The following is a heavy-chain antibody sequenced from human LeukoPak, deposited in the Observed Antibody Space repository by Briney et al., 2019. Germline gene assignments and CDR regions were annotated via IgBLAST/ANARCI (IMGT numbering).Heavy chain of an antibody. CDR2: IYYSGST. J-gene: IGHJ3*02. CDR3: ARVENVIYYDSRAGAFEI. D-gene: IGHD3-22*01. Sequence: PSETLSLTCTVSGGSISSYYWSWIRQPPGKGLEWIGYIYYSGSTYYNPSLKSRVSISVDTSKNQFSLKLSSVTAADTAVYYCARVENVIYYDSRAGAFEIWGQGTMVTVSS. V-gene: IGHV4-59*12. CDR1: GGSISSYY.